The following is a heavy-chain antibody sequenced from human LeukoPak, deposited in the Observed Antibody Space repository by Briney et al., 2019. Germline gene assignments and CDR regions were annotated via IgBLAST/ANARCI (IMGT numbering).Heavy chain of an antibody. D-gene: IGHD1-7*01. Sequence: GGSLRLSCAASGFTFSSYSMNWVRQAPGKGLEWVSAISGSGSDIYYADSVKGRFTISRDNPKRSLYLQMNSLRAEDTAVYYCARRTFPNDAFDVWGQGTVVTVSS. CDR1: GFTFSSYS. V-gene: IGHV3-21*01. J-gene: IGHJ3*01. CDR3: ARRTFPNDAFDV. CDR2: ISGSGSDI.